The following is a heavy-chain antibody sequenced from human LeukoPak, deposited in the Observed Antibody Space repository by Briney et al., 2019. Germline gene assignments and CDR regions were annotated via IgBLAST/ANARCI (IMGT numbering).Heavy chain of an antibody. CDR3: ARSIKRINWFDS. J-gene: IGHJ5*01. V-gene: IGHV3-30*02. D-gene: IGHD1-14*01. CDR1: GFTFSSYG. CDR2: IRYDGSNK. Sequence: PGGSLRLSCAASGFTFSSYGMHWVRQAPGKGLEWVAFIRYDGSNKCYADSVKGRFTISRDNAKNTLYLQMNSLRAEDTAVYYCARSIKRINWFDSWGQGTLVTVSS.